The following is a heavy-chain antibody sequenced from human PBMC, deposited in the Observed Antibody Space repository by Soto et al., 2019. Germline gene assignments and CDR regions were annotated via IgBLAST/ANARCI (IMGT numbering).Heavy chain of an antibody. CDR3: AGGGRTIFGRYFDY. V-gene: IGHV4-30-4*01. D-gene: IGHD3-3*01. CDR1: GGSISSGDYY. Sequence: QVQLQESGPGLVKPSQTLSLTCTVSGGSISSGDYYWSWIRQPPGKGLEWIGYIDYSGSTYYNPSLXXXLXXSVDPSKNQFSLKLSSVTAADTAVYYCAGGGRTIFGRYFDYWGQGTLVTVSS. J-gene: IGHJ4*02. CDR2: IDYSGST.